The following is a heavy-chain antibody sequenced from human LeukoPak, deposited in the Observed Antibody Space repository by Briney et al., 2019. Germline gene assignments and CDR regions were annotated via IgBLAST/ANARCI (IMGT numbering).Heavy chain of an antibody. CDR2: ISGSGGST. D-gene: IGHD3-16*02. CDR3: ASASPYDYVWGSYRYTPVDAFDI. V-gene: IGHV3-23*01. CDR1: GFTFSSYA. J-gene: IGHJ3*02. Sequence: GGSLRLSCAASGFTFSSYAMSWVRQAPGKGLEWVSAISGSGGSTYYADSVKGRFTISRDNSKNTLYLQMNSLRAEDTAVYYCASASPYDYVWGSYRYTPVDAFDIWGQGTMVTVSS.